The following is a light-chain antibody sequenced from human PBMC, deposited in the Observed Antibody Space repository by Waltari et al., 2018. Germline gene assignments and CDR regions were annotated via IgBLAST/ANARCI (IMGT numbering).Light chain of an antibody. CDR3: AAWDDSLSGV. CDR2: RNN. CDR1: SSNIGSNY. J-gene: IGLJ3*02. Sequence: QSVLTQPPSASGTPGQRVTISCSGSSSNIGSNYVYWYQQLPGTAPKLLIYRNNRRPSGVPDLFSGSKSGTSASLAISGLRSEDEADYYCAAWDDSLSGVFGGGTKLTVL. V-gene: IGLV1-47*01.